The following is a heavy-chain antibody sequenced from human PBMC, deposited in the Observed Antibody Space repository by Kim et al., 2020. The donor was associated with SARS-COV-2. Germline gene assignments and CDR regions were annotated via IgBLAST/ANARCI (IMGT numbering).Heavy chain of an antibody. CDR2: MHYSGST. V-gene: IGHV4-39*07. J-gene: IGHJ4*02. Sequence: SETLSLTCTVSGDSIRSTSYYWGWVRQPPGKGLEWIGSMHYSGSTDYNPSLKSRVTISVDTSKNQFSLRLSSVIAADMAIYYCAREWEMATIDYWGQGTLVTVSS. CDR1: GDSIRSTSYY. D-gene: IGHD5-12*01. CDR3: AREWEMATIDY.